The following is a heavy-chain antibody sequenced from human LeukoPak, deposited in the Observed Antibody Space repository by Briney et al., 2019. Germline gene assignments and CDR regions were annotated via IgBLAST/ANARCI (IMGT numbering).Heavy chain of an antibody. Sequence: GGSLRLSCAASGFTFSNYAVSWVRQAPGKGPEWVSAISGRGDNTYYADSVKGRFTISRDNSKNTLYLQMNSLRAEDTAVYYCAKDQTRSTSCPFDYWGQGTLVTVSS. CDR2: ISGRGDNT. V-gene: IGHV3-23*01. CDR1: GFTFSNYA. CDR3: AKDQTRSTSCPFDY. J-gene: IGHJ4*02. D-gene: IGHD2-2*01.